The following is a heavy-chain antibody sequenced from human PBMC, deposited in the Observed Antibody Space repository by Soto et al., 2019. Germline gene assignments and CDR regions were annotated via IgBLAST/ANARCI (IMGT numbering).Heavy chain of an antibody. CDR2: VYYDGNKK. D-gene: IGHD4-4*01. Sequence: QVQLVESGGGVVQPGRSLRLSCAASGFTCSTYGMHWVRQAPGKGLEWVAVVYYDGNKKYYGDSVTGRFTIYRDNSKNTQYLQRNSLRAEDTAVYYCARGNDGSNYGSWFAPWGQGTLVTVSS. CDR1: GFTCSTYG. CDR3: ARGNDGSNYGSWFAP. V-gene: IGHV3-33*01. J-gene: IGHJ5*02.